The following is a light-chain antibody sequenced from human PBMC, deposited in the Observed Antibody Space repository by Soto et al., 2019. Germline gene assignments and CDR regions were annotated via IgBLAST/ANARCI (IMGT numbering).Light chain of an antibody. V-gene: IGKV1-5*03. Sequence: DIHMTQSPSTLSASVGDRVTITCRASQSISVWLAWYQQKPGKAPNLLIYKTSILETGVPSRFSGSGSGTEFPLTISSLQPDDFATYYCQHYNDYSWTFGQGTKVELK. CDR2: KTS. CDR1: QSISVW. J-gene: IGKJ1*01. CDR3: QHYNDYSWT.